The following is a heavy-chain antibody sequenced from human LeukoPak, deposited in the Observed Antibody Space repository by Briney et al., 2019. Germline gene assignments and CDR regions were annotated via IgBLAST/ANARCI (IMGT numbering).Heavy chain of an antibody. Sequence: GGSLRLSYATSGFSFSNSGMHWDRQATGKGLEWVAIIWYDGSEKYYADSVKGRFTISRDNSENTLYLQMNSLRAEDTAVYYCARDAWYSRGWHWTFDYWGRGTLVTVSS. J-gene: IGHJ4*02. CDR2: IWYDGSEK. CDR3: ARDAWYSRGWHWTFDY. V-gene: IGHV3-33*01. D-gene: IGHD6-19*01. CDR1: GFSFSNSG.